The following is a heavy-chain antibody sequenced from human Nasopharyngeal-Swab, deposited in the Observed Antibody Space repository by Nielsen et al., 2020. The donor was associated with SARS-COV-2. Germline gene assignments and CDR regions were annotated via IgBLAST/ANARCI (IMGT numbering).Heavy chain of an antibody. D-gene: IGHD1-26*01. V-gene: IGHV3-23*01. CDR1: GFTFSKYA. CDR2: ISASDDDR. Sequence: GESLKISCEGSGFTFSKYAMSWVRQAPGKGLEWVAVISASDDDRDYADSVKGRFIISRDNSNLYPQMNSLRLEDTAVYYCARDLRKDWLGANWFDPWGQGTLVTVSS. J-gene: IGHJ5*02. CDR3: ARDLRKDWLGANWFDP.